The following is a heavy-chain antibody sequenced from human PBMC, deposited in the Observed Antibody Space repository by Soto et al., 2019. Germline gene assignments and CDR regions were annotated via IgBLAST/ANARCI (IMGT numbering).Heavy chain of an antibody. V-gene: IGHV3-23*05. D-gene: IGHD3-3*02. CDR2: IYTSGVP. J-gene: IGHJ4*02. CDR1: GFTFSTYA. CDR3: TRDWERDSEAFFDY. Sequence: LRLSCAASGFTFSTYAMSWVRQSPGKGLEWVSGIYTSGVPKYADSVQGRFTISRDDSKNTLYLQMNSLRAEDTAVYYCTRDWERDSEAFFDYWGQGTLVTVSS.